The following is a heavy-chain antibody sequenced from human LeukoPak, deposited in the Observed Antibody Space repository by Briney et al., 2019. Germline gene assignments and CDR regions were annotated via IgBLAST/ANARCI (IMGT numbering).Heavy chain of an antibody. V-gene: IGHV4-61*02. CDR2: IYTSGST. J-gene: IGHJ6*03. Sequence: PSETLSLTCTVSGGSISSGSNYWSWIRQPAGKGLEWIGRIYTSGSTNYNPSLKSRVTISVDTSKNQFCLKLSSVTAADTAVYYCARAGRGYCSSTSCYSAGDDYYYHYYMDVWGKGTTVTVSS. CDR1: GGSISSGSNY. D-gene: IGHD2-2*02. CDR3: ARAGRGYCSSTSCYSAGDDYYYHYYMDV.